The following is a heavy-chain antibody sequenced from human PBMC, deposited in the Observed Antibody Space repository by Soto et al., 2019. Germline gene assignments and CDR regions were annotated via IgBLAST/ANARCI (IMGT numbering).Heavy chain of an antibody. Sequence: QVQLVESGGGAVQPGGSRRLSCAASEFTFSNYAMHWVRQAPGKGLQWLAVISYDGNKKYYAASVEGRFTFSRDNSKNTVYLQMNSLRLEDTAVYYCARVPSYSNSYFDRWGQGTLVTVSS. CDR2: ISYDGNKK. D-gene: IGHD4-4*01. CDR3: ARVPSYSNSYFDR. CDR1: EFTFSNYA. V-gene: IGHV3-30*03. J-gene: IGHJ4*02.